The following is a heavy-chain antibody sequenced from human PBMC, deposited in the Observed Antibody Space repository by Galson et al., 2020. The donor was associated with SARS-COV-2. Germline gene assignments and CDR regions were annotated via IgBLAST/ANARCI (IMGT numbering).Heavy chain of an antibody. D-gene: IGHD6-19*01. CDR3: VRDSTGWYYFDS. Sequence: ASVKVSCKASGYIFTSYYINWVRQAPGQGLEWMGMINPKSGSANYAQKFWGRVSMTSVTSTSTVYMELSSLRSDDTAVYYCVRDSTGWYYFDSWGQGTLVTVSS. J-gene: IGHJ4*02. CDR2: INPKSGSA. V-gene: IGHV1-46*01. CDR1: GYIFTSYY.